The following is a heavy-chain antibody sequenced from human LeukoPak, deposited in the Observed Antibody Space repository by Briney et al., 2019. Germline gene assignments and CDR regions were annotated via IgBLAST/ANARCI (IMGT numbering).Heavy chain of an antibody. D-gene: IGHD2-8*01. CDR2: IYNDGVNK. V-gene: IGHV3-33*01. J-gene: IGHJ6*03. CDR1: GFTLGNHG. Sequence: PGTSLRLSCAASGFTLGNHGMHWVRQAPGKGLEGVAIIYNDGVNKYYGDSMRGRFTISRDTSKNTLFLEMESLRTEDTAVYYCARHRGSVFKGYMDVWGKGTTVTVSS. CDR3: ARHRGSVFKGYMDV.